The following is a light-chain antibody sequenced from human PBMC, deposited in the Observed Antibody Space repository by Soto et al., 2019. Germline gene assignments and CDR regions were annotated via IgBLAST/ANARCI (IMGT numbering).Light chain of an antibody. J-gene: IGKJ5*01. CDR3: QQRNSDLTIT. CDR2: AAS. Sequence: DIQLTQSPSFLSASVGDRVTITCRASQGISSYLAWYQQKPGKAPKLLIYAASTLQSGVPSRFSGSGSATEFTLTISSLQTEEVATYSCQQRNSDLTITVGQGTRLEIK. CDR1: QGISSY. V-gene: IGKV1-9*01.